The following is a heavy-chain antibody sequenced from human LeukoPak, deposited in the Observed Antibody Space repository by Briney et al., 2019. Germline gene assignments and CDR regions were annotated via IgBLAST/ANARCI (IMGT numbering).Heavy chain of an antibody. Sequence: TGRSLRLSCAASGFTFSSYAMHWVRQAPGKGLEWVAVISYDGSNKYYADSVKGRFTISRDNSKNTLYLQMNSLRAEDTAVYYCARDPYGGYGYGYFPFAVDYWGQGTLVTVSS. CDR1: GFTFSSYA. V-gene: IGHV3-30-3*01. CDR2: ISYDGSNK. CDR3: ARDPYGGYGYGYFPFAVDY. J-gene: IGHJ4*02. D-gene: IGHD5-18*01.